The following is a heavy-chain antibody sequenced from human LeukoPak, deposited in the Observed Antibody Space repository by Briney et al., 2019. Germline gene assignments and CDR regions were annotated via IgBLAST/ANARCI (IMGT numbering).Heavy chain of an antibody. J-gene: IGHJ4*02. D-gene: IGHD3-10*01. Sequence: PGGSPRLSCAASGFTFSTDDMTWVRQAPGKGLEWVSTITGGGNNPYYADSVKGRFTISRDNSKNTLYLQMNSLRAEDTAVYYCAKSAFGNRALWLDYWGQGTLVTVSS. V-gene: IGHV3-23*01. CDR3: AKSAFGNRALWLDY. CDR1: GFTFSTDD. CDR2: ITGGGNNP.